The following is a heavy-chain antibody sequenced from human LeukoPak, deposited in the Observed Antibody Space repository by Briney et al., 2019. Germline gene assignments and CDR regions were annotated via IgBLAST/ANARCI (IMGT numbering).Heavy chain of an antibody. J-gene: IGHJ5*01. CDR3: ARDHDYGDYDS. D-gene: IGHD4-17*01. V-gene: IGHV3-11*04. CDR1: RFSFSDYY. Sequence: GGSLRLSRAASRFSFSDYYISGLRQAPPRGREWISYISSSGVSIHYADSLKGRFTVSRDNTEKLVYLQMNSLRVEDTAVYYCARDHDYGDYDSWGQGTLVTVSS. CDR2: ISSSGVSI.